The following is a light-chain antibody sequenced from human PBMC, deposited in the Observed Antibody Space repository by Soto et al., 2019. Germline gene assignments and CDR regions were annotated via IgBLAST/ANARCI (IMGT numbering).Light chain of an antibody. Sequence: QSALTQPPSVSGSPGQSVTISCSGTSGDVGGYNYVSWYQQHPGTAPKLVIYEVSERPSAVPDRFSGSKSGNTASLTISGLQAEDEAFYYCATYAGSKNYVMFGGGTKLTVL. V-gene: IGLV2-8*01. CDR2: EVS. CDR3: ATYAGSKNYVM. J-gene: IGLJ3*02. CDR1: SGDVGGYNY.